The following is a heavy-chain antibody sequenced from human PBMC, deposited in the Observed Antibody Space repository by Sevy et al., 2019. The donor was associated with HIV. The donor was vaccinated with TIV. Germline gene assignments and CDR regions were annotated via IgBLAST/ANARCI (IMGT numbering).Heavy chain of an antibody. CDR1: GFTFSTYG. V-gene: IGHV3-33*01. CDR2: IWIDGSNT. CDR3: AIVLGVCVYGGYGPAFMPDY. J-gene: IGHJ4*02. D-gene: IGHD3-10*01. Sequence: GGSLRLSCAASGFTFSTYGMHWVRQAPGKGLEWVAVIWIDGSNTYYADSVKGRFTISRDIAKNTLHLQMNSLRAEDTAVYYCAIVLGVCVYGGYGPAFMPDYWGQGTLVTVSS.